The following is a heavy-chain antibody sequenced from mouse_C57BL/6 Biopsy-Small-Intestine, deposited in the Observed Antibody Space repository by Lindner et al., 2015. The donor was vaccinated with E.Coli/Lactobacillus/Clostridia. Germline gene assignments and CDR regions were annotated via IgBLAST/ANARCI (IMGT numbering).Heavy chain of an antibody. CDR1: GGTFSSYA. CDR3: ARGWVVPYFDY. Sequence: SVKVSCKASGGTFSSYAISWVRQAPGQGLEWMGGIIPLFGTANYAQKFQGRVTITADESTSTAYMEMTSLRSEDTAVYFCARGWVVPYFDYWGQGTLVTVSS. V-gene: IGHV1-81*01. J-gene: IGHJ2*01. D-gene: IGHD1-1*01. CDR2: IIPLFGTA.